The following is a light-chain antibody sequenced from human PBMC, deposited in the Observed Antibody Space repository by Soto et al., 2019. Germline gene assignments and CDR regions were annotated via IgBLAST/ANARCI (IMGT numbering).Light chain of an antibody. CDR1: QSVYGNY. CDR3: QQYNNWPYT. J-gene: IGKJ2*01. Sequence: EIVLTQSPGTLSLSPGERGTLTCRASQSVYGNYLAWFQQKAGQAPRLLIYGASTRATGIPDRFSGSGSGTDFTLTISRLEPEDFAVYYCQQYNNWPYTFGQGTKVDIK. V-gene: IGKV3-20*01. CDR2: GAS.